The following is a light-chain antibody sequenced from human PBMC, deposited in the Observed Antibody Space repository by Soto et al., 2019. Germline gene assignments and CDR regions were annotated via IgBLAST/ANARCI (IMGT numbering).Light chain of an antibody. V-gene: IGKV3-20*01. Sequence: EIVLTQSPATLSVSPGERATLSCRASQSVSSSYLAWYQQKPGQAPRLLIYGASSRATGIPDRFSGSGSGTDFTLTISRLEPEDFAVYYCQQYGSGTFGQGTKVDIK. J-gene: IGKJ1*01. CDR1: QSVSSSY. CDR3: QQYGSGT. CDR2: GAS.